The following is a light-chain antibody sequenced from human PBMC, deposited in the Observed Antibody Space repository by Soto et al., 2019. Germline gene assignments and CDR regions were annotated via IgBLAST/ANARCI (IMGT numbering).Light chain of an antibody. CDR2: EAS. CDR3: QQYGSLPET. Sequence: EIVLTQSPGTLSLSPGERATLSCRASQSVRSDYLAWYQQKPGRAPRLLIYEASSRATGIPDRFSGSGSGTDFTLTISRLEPEDFAVYFCQQYGSLPETLGQGTKVEIK. V-gene: IGKV3-20*01. J-gene: IGKJ1*01. CDR1: QSVRSDY.